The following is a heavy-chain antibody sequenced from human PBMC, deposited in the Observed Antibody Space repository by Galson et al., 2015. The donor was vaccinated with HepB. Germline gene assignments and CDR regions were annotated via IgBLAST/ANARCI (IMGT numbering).Heavy chain of an antibody. CDR2: IYSGGST. CDR3: ARDGGGGSLSWYFDL. D-gene: IGHD3-16*01. Sequence: SLRLSCAASGFTVSSNYMSWVRQAPGKGLEWVSVIYSGGSTYYADSVKGRFTISRDNSKNTLYLQMNSLRAEDTAVYYCARDGGGGSLSWYFDLWGRGTLVTVSS. V-gene: IGHV3-66*01. J-gene: IGHJ2*01. CDR1: GFTVSSNY.